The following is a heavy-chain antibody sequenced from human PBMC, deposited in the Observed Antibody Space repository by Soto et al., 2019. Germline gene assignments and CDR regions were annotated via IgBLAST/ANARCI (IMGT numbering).Heavy chain of an antibody. CDR3: ATEGVVVPAAVPHWFDP. Sequence: QVHLVQSGAEVKKFGASVKVSCKASGYTFTDYHIHWVRQAPGQGLEWMGIINPADGTTNFAQKFHGRVTMTRDTSTSTVYMELSSLTSEATAVYYCATEGVVVPAAVPHWFDPWGQGALVTISS. CDR1: GYTFTDYH. CDR2: INPADGTT. V-gene: IGHV1-46*01. J-gene: IGHJ5*02. D-gene: IGHD2-2*02.